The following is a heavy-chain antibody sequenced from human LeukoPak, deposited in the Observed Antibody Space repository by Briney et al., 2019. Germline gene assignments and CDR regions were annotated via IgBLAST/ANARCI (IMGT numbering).Heavy chain of an antibody. CDR1: GDSISIGYY. J-gene: IGHJ5*02. CDR3: ARDKTTFGSNNWFDP. Sequence: KASETLSLTCAVSGDSISIGYYWGWIRQPPGKGLEWIGSIYHAGRIYYNPSLKSRVTISVDTSKNQFSLKLSSVTAADTAVFYCARDKTTFGSNNWFDPWGQGTLVTVSS. V-gene: IGHV4-38-2*02. D-gene: IGHD2/OR15-2a*01. CDR2: IYHAGRI.